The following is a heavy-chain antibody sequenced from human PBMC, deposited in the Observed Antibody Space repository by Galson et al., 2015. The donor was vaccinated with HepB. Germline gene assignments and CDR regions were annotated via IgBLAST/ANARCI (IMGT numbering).Heavy chain of an antibody. J-gene: IGHJ5*02. CDR3: ARGKYGSGSYFWFDP. V-gene: IGHV1-2*04. Sequence: SVKVSCKASGYTFTGYYMHWVRQAPGQGLEWMGWINPNSGGTNYAQKFQGWVTMTRDTSISTAYMELSRLRSDDTAVYYCARGKYGSGSYFWFDPWGQGTLVTVSS. D-gene: IGHD3-10*01. CDR1: GYTFTGYY. CDR2: INPNSGGT.